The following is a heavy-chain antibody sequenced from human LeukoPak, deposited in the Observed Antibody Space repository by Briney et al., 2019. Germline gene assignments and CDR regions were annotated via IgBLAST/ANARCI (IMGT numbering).Heavy chain of an antibody. CDR3: AREGSSRTFDY. J-gene: IGHJ4*02. V-gene: IGHV3-48*03. D-gene: IGHD6-13*01. CDR2: ISSSGSTI. Sequence: PGGSLRLSCAASGFTFSSYEMNWVRQAPGKGLEWVSYISSSGSTIYYADSVKGRFTISRDNAKNSLYLQMNSLRAEDTAVYYCAREGSSRTFDYWGQGTLVTVSS. CDR1: GFTFSSYE.